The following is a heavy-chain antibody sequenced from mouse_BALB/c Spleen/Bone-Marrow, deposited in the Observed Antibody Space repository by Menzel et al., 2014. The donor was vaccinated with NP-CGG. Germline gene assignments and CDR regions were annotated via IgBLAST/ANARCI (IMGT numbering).Heavy chain of an antibody. D-gene: IGHD1-1*01. CDR2: IYPGDGDT. CDR3: ARGYYYGSNYGWYFDV. J-gene: IGHJ1*01. CDR1: GYTFTSYW. Sequence: QVQLQQSGAELARPGASVKLSCKASGYTFTSYWMQWVKQRPGQGLEWIGAIYPGDGDTRYTQKFKGKATLTADKSSGTAYMQLSSLASEGSAVYYCARGYYYGSNYGWYFDVWGAGTTVTVSS. V-gene: IGHV1-87*01.